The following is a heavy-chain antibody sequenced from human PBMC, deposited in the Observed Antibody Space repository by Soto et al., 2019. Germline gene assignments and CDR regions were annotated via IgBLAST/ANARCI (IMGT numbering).Heavy chain of an antibody. CDR2: MSYSGST. V-gene: IGHV4-61*01. CDR3: ARSACSSTSCYLNY. D-gene: IGHD2-2*01. Sequence: SETLSLTCTVSGGSVSSGSYYWSWIRQPPGKGLEWIGCMSYSGSTNHNPSLKSRVTLSVDTTQNQFSLKLTSVTAADTAVYYCARSACSSTSCYLNYWGQGTLVTVSS. J-gene: IGHJ4*02. CDR1: GGSVSSGSYY.